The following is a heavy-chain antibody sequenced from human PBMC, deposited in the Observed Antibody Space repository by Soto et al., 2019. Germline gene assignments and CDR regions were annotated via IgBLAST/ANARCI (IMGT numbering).Heavy chain of an antibody. CDR2: IYYSGST. CDR3: ARRGCSGGSCYLNWFDP. D-gene: IGHD2-15*01. J-gene: IGHJ5*02. CDR1: GGSISSYY. Sequence: QVQLQESGPGLVKPSETLSLTCTVSGGSISSYYWSWIRQPPGKGLEWIGYIYYSGSTNYNPSLKSRVTISVDTSKNQFSLKLSSVTAADTAVYYCARRGCSGGSCYLNWFDPWGQGTLVTVSS. V-gene: IGHV4-59*08.